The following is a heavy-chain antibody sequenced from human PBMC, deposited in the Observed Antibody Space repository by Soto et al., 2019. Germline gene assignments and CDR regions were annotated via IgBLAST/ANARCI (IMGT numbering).Heavy chain of an antibody. J-gene: IGHJ3*02. CDR2: IYYSGST. D-gene: IGHD3-10*01. V-gene: IGHV4-59*01. CDR3: ARAVWFGELLYAFDI. Sequence: SWIRQPPGKGLEWIGYIYYSGSTNYNPSLKSRVTISVDTSKNQFSLKLSSVTAADTAVYYCARAVWFGELLYAFDIWGQGTMVTVS.